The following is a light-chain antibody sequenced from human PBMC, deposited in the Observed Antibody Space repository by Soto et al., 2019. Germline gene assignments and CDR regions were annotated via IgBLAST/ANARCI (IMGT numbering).Light chain of an antibody. CDR1: SSDVGGYEY. CDR3: SSYTSSNTLGV. J-gene: IGLJ1*01. V-gene: IGLV2-14*03. Sequence: QSALTQPASVSGSPGQSITISCTGTSSDVGGYEYVSWYQQQHGKAPKRIIYDVSDRPSGVSNRFSASKSGNTASLAISGLQAEDEADYYCSSYTSSNTLGVFGTGTKLTVL. CDR2: DVS.